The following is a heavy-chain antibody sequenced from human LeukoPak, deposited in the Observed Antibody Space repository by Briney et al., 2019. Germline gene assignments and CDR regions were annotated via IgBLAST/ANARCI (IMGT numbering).Heavy chain of an antibody. CDR2: INPGDSEI. V-gene: IGHV5-51*01. J-gene: IGHJ4*02. Sequence: GESLKISCKASGFSFTNYWIGWVRQMPGKGLEWMGIINPGDSEIRYSPSFQGQVTMPADKSISTAYLQWSSLKASDTAIYYCARDKYCTSRSCYFDYWGQGTPVTVSS. D-gene: IGHD2-2*01. CDR3: ARDKYCTSRSCYFDY. CDR1: GFSFTNYW.